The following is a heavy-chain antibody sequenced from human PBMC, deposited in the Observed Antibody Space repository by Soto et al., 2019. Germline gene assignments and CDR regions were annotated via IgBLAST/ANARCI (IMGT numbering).Heavy chain of an antibody. J-gene: IGHJ4*02. D-gene: IGHD3-22*01. CDR3: VGMITMIVVVGNDY. CDR1: GGSISSSSYY. CDR2: IYYSGST. V-gene: IGHV4-39*01. Sequence: SETLSLTCTVSGGSISSSSYYWGWIRQPPGKGLEWIGSIYYSGSTYYNPSLKSRVTISVDTSKNQFSLKLSSVTAADTAVYYCVGMITMIVVVGNDYWGQGTLVTVSS.